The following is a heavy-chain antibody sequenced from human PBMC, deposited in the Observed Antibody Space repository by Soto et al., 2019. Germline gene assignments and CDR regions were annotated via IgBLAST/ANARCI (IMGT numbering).Heavy chain of an antibody. CDR2: IIPVFGST. CDR3: ARDGGLVEISTMGDY. D-gene: IGHD3-16*01. CDR1: GGTFASYA. J-gene: IGHJ4*02. V-gene: IGHV1-69*01. Sequence: QVQLVQSGAEVKKPGSSVKVSCKASGGTFASYAVSWVRQAPGQGLEWMGGIIPVFGSTNYAQNFQDRVIFTADESTGTVYMELTSLRSEDTAVYYCARDGGLVEISTMGDYWGQGTLVTVSS.